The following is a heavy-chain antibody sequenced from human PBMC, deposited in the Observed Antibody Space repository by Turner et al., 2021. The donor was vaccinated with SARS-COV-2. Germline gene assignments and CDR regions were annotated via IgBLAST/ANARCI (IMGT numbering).Heavy chain of an antibody. D-gene: IGHD3-10*01. CDR1: GFTFRTYT. V-gene: IGHV3-30*14. Sequence: QVHLVESGGGVVQPGMSLRLSCAASGFTFRTYTMHWVRQAPGEGLEWVAHISYDGSSTYYTDSVKGRFNVSRDNSKNTVYLQMNSLTEGDTAVYFCARGDGYFASGSPVDYWGQGTRVTVSS. CDR2: ISYDGSST. J-gene: IGHJ4*02. CDR3: ARGDGYFASGSPVDY.